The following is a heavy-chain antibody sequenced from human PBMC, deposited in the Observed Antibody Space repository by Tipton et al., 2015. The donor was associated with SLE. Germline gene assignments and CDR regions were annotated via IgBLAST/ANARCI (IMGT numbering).Heavy chain of an antibody. D-gene: IGHD3-22*01. CDR2: IYYSGST. CDR3: ARTSSDSYWGDYFDY. V-gene: IGHV4-61*05. J-gene: IGHJ4*02. CDR1: GGSISSSSYY. Sequence: TLSLTCTVSGGSISSSSYYWGWIRQPPGKGLEWIGYIYYSGSTNYNPSLKSRVTISLDASKNQFSLKLNSVTAADTAVYFCARTSSDSYWGDYFDYWGQGTLVTVSS.